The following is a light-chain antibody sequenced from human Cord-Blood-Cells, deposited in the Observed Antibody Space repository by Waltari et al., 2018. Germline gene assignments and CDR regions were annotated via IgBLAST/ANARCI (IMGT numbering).Light chain of an antibody. J-gene: IGKJ4*01. CDR1: QSISSY. CDR2: AAS. Sequence: DIQMTQSPSSLSASVGDRVTITCRASQSISSYLNWYQQKPGKAPKLLIYAASSLQSGVPSRFSGSGSGTDFTLTISSLKPEDCATNNWKQSYSTPPTFGGGTKVESK. CDR3: KQSYSTPPT. V-gene: IGKV1-39*01.